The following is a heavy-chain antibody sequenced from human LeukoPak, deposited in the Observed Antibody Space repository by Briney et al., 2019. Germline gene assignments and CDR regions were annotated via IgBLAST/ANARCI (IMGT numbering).Heavy chain of an antibody. CDR1: GYSFTSYW. CDR2: IYPGDSDT. D-gene: IGHD3-22*01. V-gene: IGHV5-51*01. CDR3: ARKYYYDSSGYYPGVSDAFDI. Sequence: GESLKISCKGSGYSFTSYWIGWVRQMPGKGLEWMGIIYPGDSDTRYSPSFQGQVTISADQSISTAYLQWSSLKASDTAMYYCARKYYYDSSGYYPGVSDAFDIWGQGAMVTVSS. J-gene: IGHJ3*02.